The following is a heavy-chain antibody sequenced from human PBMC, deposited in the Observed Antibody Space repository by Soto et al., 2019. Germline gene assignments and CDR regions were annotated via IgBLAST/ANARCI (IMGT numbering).Heavy chain of an antibody. D-gene: IGHD1-26*01. CDR1: GFAFSNYW. Sequence: EVQLVESGGGLVQPGGSLRLSCVASGFAFSNYWMNWVRQAPGKGLEWVANIKQDGSEKYYVDSVKGRFTISRDNAKNSLYLQMNSLKTEDTAVYYCARPPTTVWKLLINAYWGQGILVTVSS. V-gene: IGHV3-7*01. CDR2: IKQDGSEK. J-gene: IGHJ4*02. CDR3: ARPPTTVWKLLINAY.